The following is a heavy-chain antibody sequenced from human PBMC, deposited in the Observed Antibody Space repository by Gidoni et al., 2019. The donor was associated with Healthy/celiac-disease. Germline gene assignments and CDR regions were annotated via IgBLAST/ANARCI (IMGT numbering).Heavy chain of an antibody. J-gene: IGHJ6*02. Sequence: QVQLVQSGAEGKKPGSSVKVSCKASGGTFSSNAISWVRQAPGQGLEWMGGIIPIFGTANYAQKFQGRVTITADKSTSTAYMELSSLRSEDTAVYYCARESGVVVVPAASYYGMDVWGQGTTVTVSS. CDR2: IIPIFGTA. V-gene: IGHV1-69*06. D-gene: IGHD2-2*01. CDR3: ARESGVVVVPAASYYGMDV. CDR1: GGTFSSNA.